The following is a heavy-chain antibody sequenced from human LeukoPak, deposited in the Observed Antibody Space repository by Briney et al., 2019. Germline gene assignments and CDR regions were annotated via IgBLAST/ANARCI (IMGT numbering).Heavy chain of an antibody. CDR1: GFTFSSYW. J-gene: IGHJ4*02. CDR3: ARGGWLTGYYFDY. Sequence: SGGSLRLSCAASGFTFSSYWMHWVRQAPGKGLVWVSRINSDGSSTSYADSVKGRFTISRDNAKNTLYLQMNSLRAEDTAVYCCARGGWLTGYYFDYWGQGTLVTASS. V-gene: IGHV3-74*01. CDR2: INSDGSST. D-gene: IGHD7-27*01.